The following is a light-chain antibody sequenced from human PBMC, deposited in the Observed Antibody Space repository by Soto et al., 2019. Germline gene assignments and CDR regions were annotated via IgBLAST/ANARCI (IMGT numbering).Light chain of an antibody. Sequence: EVVMTQSPVTLSVSPGERATLSCRASQSVSSNIAWYQHKPGQSPRLLIYGASTRATGIPARFSGSGSGTDFTLTISSLQSEDFALYYCQQYNNWYTFGQGTKLEIK. CDR1: QSVSSN. CDR2: GAS. V-gene: IGKV3-15*01. J-gene: IGKJ2*01. CDR3: QQYNNWYT.